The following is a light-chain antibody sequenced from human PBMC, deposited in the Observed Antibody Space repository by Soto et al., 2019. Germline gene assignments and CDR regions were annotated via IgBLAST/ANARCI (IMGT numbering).Light chain of an antibody. CDR3: QQYNSYWT. CDR1: QSISSW. J-gene: IGKJ1*01. CDR2: DAS. Sequence: HMTPAPSTRSASVRGRVTNAFRASQSISSWLAWYQQKPGKAPKLLIYDASSLESGVPSRFSGSGSGTEFTLPISSLQPDDFATYYCQQYNSYWTFGQGTKVDIK. V-gene: IGKV1-5*01.